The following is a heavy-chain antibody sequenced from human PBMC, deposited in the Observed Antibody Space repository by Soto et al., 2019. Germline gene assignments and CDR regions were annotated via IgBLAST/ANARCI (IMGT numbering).Heavy chain of an antibody. D-gene: IGHD3-9*01. CDR2: IGSSSSYT. V-gene: IGHV3-11*05. Sequence: QVQLVESGGDLVKPGGSLRLSCAASGFPFSDYYMSWIRQAPGKGLEWVSSIGSSSSYTNYADSVKGRFTISRDNAKNSLYLQMNSLRAEDTAVYSCARRRPTGYYNYWGQGTRVTVSA. CDR1: GFPFSDYY. CDR3: ARRRPTGYYNY. J-gene: IGHJ4*02.